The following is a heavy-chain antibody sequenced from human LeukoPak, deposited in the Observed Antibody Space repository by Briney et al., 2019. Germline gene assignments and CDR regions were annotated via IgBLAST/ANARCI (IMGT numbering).Heavy chain of an antibody. D-gene: IGHD3-16*02. CDR2: IIGSGGSI. Sequence: GGSLRLSCAASGFTFSTYAMSWVRQAPGKGLEWVSLIIGSGGSIHYADSVRGRFTISRDNFKNTVFLQLSSLRPEDTAVYYCAKHGDDVWGSFRFGFDSWGQGTLVTVSS. CDR3: AKHGDDVWGSFRFGFDS. V-gene: IGHV3-23*01. J-gene: IGHJ4*02. CDR1: GFTFSTYA.